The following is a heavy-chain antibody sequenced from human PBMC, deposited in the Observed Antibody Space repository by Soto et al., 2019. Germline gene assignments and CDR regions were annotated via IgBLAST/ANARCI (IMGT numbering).Heavy chain of an antibody. V-gene: IGHV3-21*01. D-gene: IGHD2-21*02. Sequence: PVGSLRLSCEASGFSFSTYSMHWVRQAPGKGLGWVPSIGRRSDIYYADSVKGRFTISRDNAKNSVSLQMNSLRDEDTAVYYCAREETAWPLAYGLDVWGQGTTVTVSS. J-gene: IGHJ6*02. CDR2: IGRRSDI. CDR1: GFSFSTYS. CDR3: AREETAWPLAYGLDV.